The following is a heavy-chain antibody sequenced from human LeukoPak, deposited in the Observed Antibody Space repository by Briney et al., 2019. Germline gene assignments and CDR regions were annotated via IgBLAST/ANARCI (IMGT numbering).Heavy chain of an antibody. Sequence: SETLSLTCTVSGGSISSSSYYWGWIRQPPGKGLEWIASMYHSGNTYYNPSLKSRVTVSVDTSKNRFSLKLNSVTAADTAVYYCATQQCSGGSCYSRAIWFDPWGQGTLVTVSS. CDR2: MYHSGNT. D-gene: IGHD2-15*01. V-gene: IGHV4-39*01. J-gene: IGHJ5*02. CDR3: ATQQCSGGSCYSRAIWFDP. CDR1: GGSISSSSYY.